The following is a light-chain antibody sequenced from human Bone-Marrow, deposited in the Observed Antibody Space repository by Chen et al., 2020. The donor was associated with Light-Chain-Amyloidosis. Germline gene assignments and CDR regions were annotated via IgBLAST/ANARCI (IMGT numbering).Light chain of an antibody. CDR1: QSTSSNY. CDR3: PQYGTSPLA. J-gene: IGKJ4*01. CDR2: GSS. Sequence: EIVLTQSPGTLSLFPGEGANLSCRASQSTSSNYLTWYQQKFGQAPRLLMYGSSSRTTGIPARFTATGSRTDLTLTIARLEPEDFAMYYCPQYGTSPLAFGGGTKVEI. V-gene: IGKV3-20*01.